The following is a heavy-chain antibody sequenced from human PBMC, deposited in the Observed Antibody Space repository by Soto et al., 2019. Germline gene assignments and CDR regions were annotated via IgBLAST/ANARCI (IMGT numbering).Heavy chain of an antibody. D-gene: IGHD2-15*01. CDR3: TRDDVEGIGGRCYGVHMDV. J-gene: IGHJ6*03. Sequence: EVQLVESGGGLVQPGGSLRLSCAASGFSVSTNYMSWVRQAPGTGLEWLSLIQSGGSTYYADSVKGRFTISRDYSENTLFFQMDSLRDEDTSEYYGTRDDVEGIGGRCYGVHMDVWGKGTTVTVS. CDR2: IQSGGST. CDR1: GFSVSTNY. V-gene: IGHV3-66*01.